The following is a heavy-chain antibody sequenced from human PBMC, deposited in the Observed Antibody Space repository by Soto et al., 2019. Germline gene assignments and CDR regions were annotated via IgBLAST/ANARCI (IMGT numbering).Heavy chain of an antibody. CDR2: IYYSGST. V-gene: IGHV4-59*08. Sequence: SETLSLTCTVSGGSISSYYWSWIRQPPGKGLEWIGYIYYSGSTNYNPSLKSRVTISVDTSKNQFSLKLSSVTAADTAVYYCARRIWSGYYSWFDPWGQGTLVT. D-gene: IGHD3-3*01. CDR3: ARRIWSGYYSWFDP. J-gene: IGHJ5*02. CDR1: GGSISSYY.